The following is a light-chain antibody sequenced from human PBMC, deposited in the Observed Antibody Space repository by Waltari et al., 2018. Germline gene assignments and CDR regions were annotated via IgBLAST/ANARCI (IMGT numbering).Light chain of an antibody. CDR1: SSNLGASYD. CDR2: GTF. J-gene: IGLJ3*02. V-gene: IGLV1-40*01. CDR3: QSYDSSLRGWV. Sequence: QSVLAQPPSVSGAPGQRVAISCTGSSSNLGASYDVNWYQQLPGTAPKLLIYGTFNRPSGAPDQFSGSQSGASASLAITGLQGGDEADYYCQSYDSSLRGWVFGGGTKLTVL.